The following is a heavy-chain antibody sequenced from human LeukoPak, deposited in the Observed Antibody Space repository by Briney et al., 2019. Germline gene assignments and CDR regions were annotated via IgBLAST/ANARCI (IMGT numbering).Heavy chain of an antibody. CDR2: INWNGGST. J-gene: IGHJ4*02. CDR1: GFTFDDYG. D-gene: IGHD3-10*01. V-gene: IGHV3-20*04. Sequence: GGSLRLSCAASGFTFDDYGMNWVRQAPGKGLEWVSGINWNGGSTGYADSVKGRFTISRDNAKNSLYLQMNSLRAEDTAVYYCARGLWFGELGYDYWGQGTLVTVSS. CDR3: ARGLWFGELGYDY.